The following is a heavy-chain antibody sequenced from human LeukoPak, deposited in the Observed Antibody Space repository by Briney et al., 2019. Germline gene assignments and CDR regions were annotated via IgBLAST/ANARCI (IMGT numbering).Heavy chain of an antibody. D-gene: IGHD6-13*01. CDR1: GFTFSSYS. CDR3: ARGVSSSWYDY. J-gene: IGHJ4*02. Sequence: PGGSLRLSCAASGFTFSSYSMTWVRQAPGKGLEWVSYISSSSSTIYYADSVKGRFTISRDNAKNSLYLQMNSLRAEDTAVYYCARGVSSSWYDYWGQGTLVTVSS. CDR2: ISSSSSTI. V-gene: IGHV3-48*01.